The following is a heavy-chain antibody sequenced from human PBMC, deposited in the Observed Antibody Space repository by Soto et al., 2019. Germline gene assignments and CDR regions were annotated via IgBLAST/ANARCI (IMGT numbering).Heavy chain of an antibody. Sequence: QVQLVESGGGVVQPGRSLRLSCAASGFTFSSYGMHWVRQAPGKGLEWVAVISYDGSSKYYADSVKGRFTISRDNSKNTLYLQMNSLRAEDTAVYYCAKILTGYDAFDYWGQGTLVTVSS. V-gene: IGHV3-30*18. J-gene: IGHJ4*02. CDR3: AKILTGYDAFDY. CDR2: ISYDGSSK. CDR1: GFTFSSYG. D-gene: IGHD3-9*01.